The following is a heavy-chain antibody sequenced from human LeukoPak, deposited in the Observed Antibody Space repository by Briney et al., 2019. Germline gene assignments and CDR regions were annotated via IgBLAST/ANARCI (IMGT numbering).Heavy chain of an antibody. V-gene: IGHV3-9*01. D-gene: IGHD3-9*01. CDR3: AKGTGPDILTGVDY. CDR2: ISWNSGSI. Sequence: GGSLRLSCAASGFTFDDYAMHWVRQAPGKGLEWVSGISWNSGSIGYADSVKGRFTISRDNAKNSLYLQMNSLRAEDTALYYCAKGTGPDILTGVDYWGQGTLVTVSS. CDR1: GFTFDDYA. J-gene: IGHJ4*02.